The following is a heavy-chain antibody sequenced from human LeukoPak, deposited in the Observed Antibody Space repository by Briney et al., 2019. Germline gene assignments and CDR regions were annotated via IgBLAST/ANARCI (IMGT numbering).Heavy chain of an antibody. CDR2: IYPGDSDT. J-gene: IGHJ6*02. CDR1: GYSFTSYW. CDR3: ARSSSGPSPCYYYGMDV. Sequence: GESLKISCKGSGYSFTSYWIGWVRQMPGKGLEWMGIIYPGDSDTRYSPSFQGQVTISADKSISTAYLQWSSLKASDTAMYYCARSSSGPSPCYYYGMDVWGQGTTVTVSS. V-gene: IGHV5-51*01. D-gene: IGHD2-2*01.